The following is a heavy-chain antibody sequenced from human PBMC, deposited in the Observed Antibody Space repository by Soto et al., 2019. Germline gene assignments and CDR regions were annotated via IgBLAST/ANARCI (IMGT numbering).Heavy chain of an antibody. CDR1: GFTFSDSA. V-gene: IGHV3-73*01. CDR3: TKSPDADCGPIYGDYPSGFDY. Sequence: PGGSVRLSCAASGFTFSDSALHWVRQSSGKGLEWVGRIKTKPNNYATAYGASVQGRFTISRDDSKNTAYLQMNSLKTEDTALYFCTKSPDADCGPIYGDYPSGFDYWGQGTLVTVSS. CDR2: IKTKPNNYAT. D-gene: IGHD4-17*01. J-gene: IGHJ4*02.